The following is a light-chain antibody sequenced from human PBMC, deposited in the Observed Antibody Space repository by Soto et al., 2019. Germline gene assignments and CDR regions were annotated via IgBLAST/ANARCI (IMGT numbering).Light chain of an antibody. CDR1: SSDVGGYKY. V-gene: IGLV2-11*01. J-gene: IGLJ1*01. CDR3: CSYTGSFYI. CDR2: DVN. Sequence: QSVLTQPRSVSGSPGQSVTISCTGTSSDVGGYKYVSWYQQHPGKAPKVIIFDVNKRPSGVPGRFSGSKSGNTASLTISGLQTEDDADYYCCSYTGSFYIFGTGTKATVL.